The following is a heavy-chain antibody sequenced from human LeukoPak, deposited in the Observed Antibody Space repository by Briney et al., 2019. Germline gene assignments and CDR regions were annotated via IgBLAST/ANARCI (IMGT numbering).Heavy chain of an antibody. CDR3: ASSYHDSRGPFDY. D-gene: IGHD3-22*01. V-gene: IGHV3-11*01. Sequence: GGSLRLSCAASGFTFSDYYMSWIRQAPGKGLEWISCIGSSTSSIFYADSVRGRFTISRDNAKNSLYLQMNSLRAEDTAVYYCASSYHDSRGPFDYWGQGTLVSVSS. CDR1: GFTFSDYY. CDR2: IGSSTSSI. J-gene: IGHJ4*02.